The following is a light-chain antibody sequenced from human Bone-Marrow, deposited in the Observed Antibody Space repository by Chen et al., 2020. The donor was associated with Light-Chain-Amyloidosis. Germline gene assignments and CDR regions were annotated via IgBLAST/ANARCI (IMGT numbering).Light chain of an antibody. CDR1: DLPTKY. V-gene: IGLV3-25*03. CDR3: QSADSSGTYEVI. J-gene: IGLJ2*01. Sequence: SYELIQPPSVSVSPGQTARITCSGDDLPTKYAYWYQQTPGQAPVLVIHRDTERPSGISERFSGSSSGKTATLTISGVQAEDEADYHCQSADSSGTYEVIFGGGTKLTVL. CDR2: RDT.